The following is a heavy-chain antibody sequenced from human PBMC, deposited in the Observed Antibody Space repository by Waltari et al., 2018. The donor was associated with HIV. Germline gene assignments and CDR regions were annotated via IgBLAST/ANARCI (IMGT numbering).Heavy chain of an antibody. CDR3: ATSGYSSSGAGFDY. V-gene: IGHV5-51*01. CDR1: GYSLNRYW. J-gene: IGHJ4*02. Sequence: EVQLVQSGAEVKKPAESLKISCTGSGYSLNRYWNGRLRQKPGKGLEWMGIIYPGDADTRYSPSFQGQVTISADKSISTAYLQWSSLKASDTAMYYCATSGYSSSGAGFDYWGQGTLVTVSS. D-gene: IGHD6-13*01. CDR2: IYPGDADT.